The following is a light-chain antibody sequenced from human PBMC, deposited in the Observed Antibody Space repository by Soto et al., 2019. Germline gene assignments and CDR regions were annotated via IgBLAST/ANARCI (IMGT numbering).Light chain of an antibody. CDR1: QSVSSN. CDR2: GAS. V-gene: IGKV3-15*01. CDR3: LQYHNWPS. J-gene: IGKJ1*01. Sequence: EIVVTQSPDTLSVSPGERATLSCRASQSVSSNLAWYQQKPGQAPRLLIYGASTRATGIPARFSGSGSGTEFTLTISSLQSEDFAVYYCLQYHNWPSFGQGTKVDIK.